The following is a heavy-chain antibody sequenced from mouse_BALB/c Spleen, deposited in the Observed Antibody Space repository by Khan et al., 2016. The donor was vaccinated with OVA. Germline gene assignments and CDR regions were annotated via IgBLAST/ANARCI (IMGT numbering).Heavy chain of an antibody. CDR3: GILAYYYDCGAFAY. CDR2: ISTGGHYT. D-gene: IGHD1-1*01. Sequence: EVELVESGGDLVKPGGSLKLSCAASGFTFSTYGMSWVRQTPDKRLEWVATISTGGHYTYYPDSVKGRFTISRDNAKNTLYLQMTSLKSEDTAMFYCGILAYYYDCGAFAYWGQGTLVTVSA. V-gene: IGHV5-6*01. CDR1: GFTFSTYG. J-gene: IGHJ3*01.